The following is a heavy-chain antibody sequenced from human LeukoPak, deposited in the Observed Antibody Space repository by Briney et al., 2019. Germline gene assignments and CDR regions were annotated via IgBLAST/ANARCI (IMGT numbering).Heavy chain of an antibody. CDR3: VRDWGYDSSGYWQKYFDT. D-gene: IGHD3-22*01. Sequence: GGSLRLSCAASGFTFSSYGMHWVRQAPGKGLEWVAVISYDGSNKYYADSVKSRFTISRDNAKNTVYLQMNSLRAEDTAVYYCVRDWGYDSSGYWQKYFDTWGQGTLVTVSS. CDR1: GFTFSSYG. V-gene: IGHV3-30*03. CDR2: ISYDGSNK. J-gene: IGHJ4*02.